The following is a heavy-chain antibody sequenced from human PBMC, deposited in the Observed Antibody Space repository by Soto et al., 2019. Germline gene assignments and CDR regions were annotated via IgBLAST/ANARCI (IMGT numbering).Heavy chain of an antibody. CDR2: IYHSGTT. D-gene: IGHD6-25*01. Sequence: SETLSLTCAVSGDSISSSKWWSWVRQPPGKGLEWIGEIYHSGTTTYNPSLKSRVIISVDKSKNQFSLKVTSVTDADTAVYFIARGERQQQRDYWGQGTLVPVSS. J-gene: IGHJ4*02. CDR3: ARGERQQQRDY. V-gene: IGHV4-4*02. CDR1: GDSISSSKW.